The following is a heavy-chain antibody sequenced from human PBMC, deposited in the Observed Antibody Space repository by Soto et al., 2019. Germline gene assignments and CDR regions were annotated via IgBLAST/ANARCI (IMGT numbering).Heavy chain of an antibody. CDR2: INPSGEHT. D-gene: IGHD2-15*01. CDR1: GYSFKDHY. CDR3: ARISCKGGSCYFDFDH. Sequence: ASVKVSCKASGYSFKDHYMHWVRQAPGRGLEWVGIINPSGEHTNYAQQFRGRVAMTRDTSTSTAYMELRSLRSEDTAVYFCARISCKGGSCYFDFDHWGQGTLITV. J-gene: IGHJ4*02. V-gene: IGHV1-46*02.